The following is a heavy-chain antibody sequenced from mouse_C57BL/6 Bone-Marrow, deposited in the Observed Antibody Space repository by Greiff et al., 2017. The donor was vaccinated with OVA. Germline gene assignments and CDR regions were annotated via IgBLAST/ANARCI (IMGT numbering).Heavy chain of an antibody. Sequence: EVKVVESGEGLVKPGGSLKLSCAASGFTFSSYAMSWVRQTPEKRLEWVAYISSGGDYIYYADTVQGRFTISRDNARNTLYLQMSSLKSEDTAMYYCTRGGYYGSSLDYWGQGTTLTVSS. J-gene: IGHJ2*01. CDR3: TRGGYYGSSLDY. D-gene: IGHD1-1*01. CDR2: ISSGGDYI. CDR1: GFTFSSYA. V-gene: IGHV5-9-1*02.